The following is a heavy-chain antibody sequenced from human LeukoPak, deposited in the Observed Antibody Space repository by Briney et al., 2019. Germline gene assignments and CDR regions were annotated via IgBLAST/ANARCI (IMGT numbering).Heavy chain of an antibody. D-gene: IGHD3-16*02. CDR3: AKRTVWGSYRSQQIDY. Sequence: GGSLRLSCAASGFTFSSYSMNWVRQAPGKGLELVSSISSSSSYIYYADSVKGRFTISRDNAKNSLYLQMNSLRAEDTAVYYCAKRTVWGSYRSQQIDYWGQGTLVTVSS. J-gene: IGHJ4*02. CDR1: GFTFSSYS. V-gene: IGHV3-21*04. CDR2: ISSSSSYI.